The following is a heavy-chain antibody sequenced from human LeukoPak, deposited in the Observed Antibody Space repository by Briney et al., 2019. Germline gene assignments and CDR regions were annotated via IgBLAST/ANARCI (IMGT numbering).Heavy chain of an antibody. D-gene: IGHD5-18*01. CDR3: APMAANTAMVGMDV. CDR1: GFTFSNYW. Sequence: GGSLRLSCAASGFTFSNYWMSWVRQAPGKGLEWVANIKRDGSEKYYVDSVKGRFTISRDNAKNSLYLQMNSLRAADTAVYHCAPMAANTAMVGMDVWGQGTEVTVSS. J-gene: IGHJ6*02. CDR2: IKRDGSEK. V-gene: IGHV3-7*05.